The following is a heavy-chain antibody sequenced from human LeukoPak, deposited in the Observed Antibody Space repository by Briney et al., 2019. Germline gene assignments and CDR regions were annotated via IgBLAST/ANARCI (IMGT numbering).Heavy chain of an antibody. D-gene: IGHD3-3*01. CDR1: GFTFSSYV. CDR3: ARPRNYDFWSGYYQTDAFDI. J-gene: IGHJ3*02. CDR2: ISGSGGST. Sequence: GGSLRLSCAASGFTFSSYVMSWVRQAPGKGLEWVSAISGSGGSTYYADSVKGRFTISRDNSKNTLYLQMNSLRAEDTAVYYCARPRNYDFWSGYYQTDAFDIWGQGTMVTVSS. V-gene: IGHV3-23*01.